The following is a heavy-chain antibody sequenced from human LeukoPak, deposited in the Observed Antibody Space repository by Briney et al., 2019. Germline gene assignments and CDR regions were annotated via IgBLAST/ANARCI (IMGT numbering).Heavy chain of an antibody. J-gene: IGHJ4*02. CDR3: TRRATSHWPSEY. Sequence: TSETLSLTCTVSGGSISGSTYYWGWIRQPPGKGLEWIGSIYYSGTTYYNPSLKSRVTISVDTSKNQFSLKLSSVTGADTAVYYCTRRATSHWPSEYWGQGTLVTVSS. V-gene: IGHV4-39*01. D-gene: IGHD1-26*01. CDR1: GGSISGSTYY. CDR2: IYYSGTT.